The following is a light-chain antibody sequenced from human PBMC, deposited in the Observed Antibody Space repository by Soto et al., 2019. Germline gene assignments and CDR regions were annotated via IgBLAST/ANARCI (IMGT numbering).Light chain of an antibody. CDR2: DAS. J-gene: IGKJ1*01. Sequence: DIQMTQSPSTLSASLGDRVTITCRASESISGWLACYQHQPGKAPKLLIYDASSLESGVPSRFSGIGSGTEFTLSISSLQPEDFGTYYCQQCYMGWTFGQGTKVDI. V-gene: IGKV1-5*01. CDR1: ESISGW. CDR3: QQCYMGWT.